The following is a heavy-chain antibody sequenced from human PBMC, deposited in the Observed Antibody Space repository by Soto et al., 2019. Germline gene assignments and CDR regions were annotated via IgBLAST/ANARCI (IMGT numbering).Heavy chain of an antibody. V-gene: IGHV3-23*01. Sequence: GGSLRLSCAASGFTFSSYSMSWVRQAPGKGLEWVSGFRTGADDGTTYYADSVKGRFTISRDISKNTLFLQMNSLRAEDTAIYYCAKRVNSGPGSQYFDYWGQGTLVTVSS. CDR2: FRTGADDGTT. CDR3: AKRVNSGPGSQYFDY. CDR1: GFTFSSYS. D-gene: IGHD3-10*01. J-gene: IGHJ4*02.